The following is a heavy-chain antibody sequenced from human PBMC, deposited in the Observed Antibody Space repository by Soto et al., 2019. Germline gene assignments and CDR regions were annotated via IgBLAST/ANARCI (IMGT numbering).Heavy chain of an antibody. CDR1: GYTFTGYY. CDR2: INPHNGDT. D-gene: IGHD3-22*01. Sequence: ASVKVSCKASGYTFTGYYLHWVRQAPGQGLEWMAWINPHNGDTNSAQKFQGRVTMTRDTSIRTAYMELSGLTSDDTAVYYCAKGAGDSSGYYTYYFDSWGQGTLVTVSP. V-gene: IGHV1-2*02. CDR3: AKGAGDSSGYYTYYFDS. J-gene: IGHJ4*02.